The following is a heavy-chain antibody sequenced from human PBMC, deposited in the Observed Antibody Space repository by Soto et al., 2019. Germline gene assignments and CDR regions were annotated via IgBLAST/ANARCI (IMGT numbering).Heavy chain of an antibody. Sequence: QVQLVQSGAEVKKPGSSVKVSCKASGGTFSSYTISWVRQAPGQGLEWMGRIIPILGIANYAQKFQGRVTITAYKSTSTAYMELSSLRSEDTAVYDCARSLRYSGYYYVMDVWGQGTTVTVSS. CDR3: ARSLRYSGYYYVMDV. V-gene: IGHV1-69*02. J-gene: IGHJ6*02. CDR2: IIPILGIA. CDR1: GGTFSSYT. D-gene: IGHD5-12*01.